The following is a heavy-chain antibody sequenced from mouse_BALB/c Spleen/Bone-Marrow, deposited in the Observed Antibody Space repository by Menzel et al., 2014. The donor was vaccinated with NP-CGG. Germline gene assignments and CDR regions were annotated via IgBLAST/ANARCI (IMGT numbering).Heavy chain of an antibody. D-gene: IGHD1-1*01. V-gene: IGHV2-9*02. CDR1: GFSLASYG. Sequence: VKVEESGPGLVAPSQSLSITCTVSGFSLASYGVHWVRQPPGKVLEWLGVIWAGGSTNYNSALTSRPSISKDNSKSQVFLKMNSLQTDDTAMYYCARGSYYEGAMDYWGQGTSVTVSS. CDR2: IWAGGST. CDR3: ARGSYYEGAMDY. J-gene: IGHJ4*01.